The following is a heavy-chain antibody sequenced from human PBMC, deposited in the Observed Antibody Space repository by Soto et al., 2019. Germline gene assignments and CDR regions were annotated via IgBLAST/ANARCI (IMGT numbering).Heavy chain of an antibody. D-gene: IGHD6-19*01. Sequence: SETLSLTCTVSGGSINSDNYYWGWIRQPPGKGLEWIGSVYSSGGTFDNPSLKSRVTMSVDTSKNQFSLNLNSVTAADTAVYYCARLYSSVSGAFDYWGQGTLVTVSS. CDR3: ARLYSSVSGAFDY. J-gene: IGHJ4*02. V-gene: IGHV4-39*01. CDR2: VYSSGGT. CDR1: GGSINSDNYY.